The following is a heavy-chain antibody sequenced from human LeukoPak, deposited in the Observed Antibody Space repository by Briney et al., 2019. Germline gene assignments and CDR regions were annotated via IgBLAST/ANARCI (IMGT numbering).Heavy chain of an antibody. J-gene: IGHJ4*02. Sequence: GALRLSCAASGFGFSNYWMSWVRQAPGKGLEWVANMNEDGSEKNYVDSVKGRFTISRDNAQDSLYLQMNSLRAEDTAVYYCARDGGYSYGYFDYWGQGTLVTVSS. CDR1: GFGFSNYW. V-gene: IGHV3-7*01. CDR3: ARDGGYSYGYFDY. CDR2: MNEDGSEK. D-gene: IGHD5-18*01.